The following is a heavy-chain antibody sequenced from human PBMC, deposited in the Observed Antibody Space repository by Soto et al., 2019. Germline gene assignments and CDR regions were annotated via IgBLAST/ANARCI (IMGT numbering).Heavy chain of an antibody. CDR1: GFTFDDYA. V-gene: IGHV3-9*01. J-gene: IGHJ6*02. CDR2: ISWNSGSI. Sequence: GVSLRLSCAASGFTFDDYAMHWVRQAPGKGLEWVSGISWNSGSIGYADSVKGRFTISRDNAKNSLYLQMNSLRAEDTALYYCAKDISGSGYYYYYYGMDVWGQGTTVTVSS. D-gene: IGHD3-10*01. CDR3: AKDISGSGYYYYYYGMDV.